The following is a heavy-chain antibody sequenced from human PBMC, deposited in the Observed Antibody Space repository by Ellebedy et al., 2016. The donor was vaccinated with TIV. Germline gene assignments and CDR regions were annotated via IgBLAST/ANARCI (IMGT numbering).Heavy chain of an antibody. J-gene: IGHJ6*02. Sequence: GGSLRLXXAASGFTFSSYSMNWVRQAPGKGLEWVSYISSSSSTIYYADSVKGRFTISRDNAKNSLYLQMNSLRAEDTAVYYCASSVSSVVIPKYYGMDVWGQGTTVTVSS. CDR2: ISSSSSTI. CDR1: GFTFSSYS. D-gene: IGHD3-22*01. CDR3: ASSVSSVVIPKYYGMDV. V-gene: IGHV3-48*04.